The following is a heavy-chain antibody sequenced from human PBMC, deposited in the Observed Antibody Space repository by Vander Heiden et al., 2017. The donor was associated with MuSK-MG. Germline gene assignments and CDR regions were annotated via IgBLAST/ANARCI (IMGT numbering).Heavy chain of an antibody. D-gene: IGHD5-18*01. CDR1: GGSISSSSYY. Sequence: QLQLQESGPGLVKPSETLSLTCTGSGGSISSSSYYWGWIRRPPGKGLDWLGSIYYSGSTYDNPALKSRVTISVDTSKTKCSLKMRSVKAADPAVYYFARQGEIQPFLDYWCQGTMVTVCS. J-gene: IGHJ4*02. CDR3: ARQGEIQPFLDY. V-gene: IGHV4-39*01. CDR2: IYYSGST.